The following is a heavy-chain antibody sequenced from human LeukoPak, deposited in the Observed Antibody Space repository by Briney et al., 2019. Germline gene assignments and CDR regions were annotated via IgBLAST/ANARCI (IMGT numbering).Heavy chain of an antibody. J-gene: IGHJ5*02. CDR2: IYTSGST. D-gene: IGHD6-13*01. Sequence: SETLSLTCTVSGGSISSYYWSWIRQPPGKGLEWIGYIYTSGSTNYNPSLKSRVTISVDTSKNQFSLKLSSVTAADTAVYYCASGNSMVGSSWFVEWFDPWGQGTLVTVSS. CDR1: GGSISSYY. V-gene: IGHV4-4*09. CDR3: ASGNSMVGSSWFVEWFDP.